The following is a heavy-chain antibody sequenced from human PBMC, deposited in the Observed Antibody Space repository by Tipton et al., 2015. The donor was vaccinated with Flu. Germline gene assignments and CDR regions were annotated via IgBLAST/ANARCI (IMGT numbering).Heavy chain of an antibody. CDR3: ARGTDTYYYGSGMNH. Sequence: TLSLTCAVSGGSISSSNWWSWVRQPPGKGLEWIGEIHHGGSTNYNPSSKSRVTMSLDKSKNQFSLKLSSVTAADTAVYFCARGTDTYYYGSGMNHWGQGTLVTVSS. CDR1: GGSISSSNW. CDR2: IHHGGST. D-gene: IGHD3-10*01. V-gene: IGHV4-4*01. J-gene: IGHJ5*02.